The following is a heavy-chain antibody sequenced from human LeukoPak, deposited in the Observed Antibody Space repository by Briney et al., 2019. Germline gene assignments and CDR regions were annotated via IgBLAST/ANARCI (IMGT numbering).Heavy chain of an antibody. D-gene: IGHD5-12*01. CDR3: ARDHKRGYSGYDPNFDY. V-gene: IGHV3-11*01. Sequence: GGSLRLSCAASGFTFSDYYMSWIRQAPGKGLEWVSYISSSGSTIHYADSVKGRFTISRDNAKNSLYLQMNSLRAEDTAVYYCARDHKRGYSGYDPNFDYWGQGTLVTVSS. CDR2: ISSSGSTI. J-gene: IGHJ4*02. CDR1: GFTFSDYY.